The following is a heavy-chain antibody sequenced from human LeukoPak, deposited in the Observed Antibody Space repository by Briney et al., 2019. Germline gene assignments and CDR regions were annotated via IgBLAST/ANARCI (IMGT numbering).Heavy chain of an antibody. D-gene: IGHD3-22*01. J-gene: IGHJ4*02. V-gene: IGHV4-59*01. CDR1: GGSISSYY. CDR3: ARGYDYYDSSGYPIPFDY. CDR2: IYYSGST. Sequence: PSETLSLTRTVSGGSISSYYWSWIRQPPGKGLEWIGYIYYSGSTNYNPSLKSRVTISVDTSKNQFSLKLSSVTAADTAVYYCARGYDYYDSSGYPIPFDYWGQGTLVTVSS.